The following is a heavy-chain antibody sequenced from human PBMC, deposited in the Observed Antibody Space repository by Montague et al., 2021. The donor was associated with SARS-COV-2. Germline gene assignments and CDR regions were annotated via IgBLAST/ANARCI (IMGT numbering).Heavy chain of an antibody. D-gene: IGHD6-13*01. CDR1: GGSISSSSYY. Sequence: SETLSLTCTVSGGSISSSSYYWGWIRQPPGKGLMWIGSLYYTGSTYYNPSLKSLVTISVDTSKNQFSLKLSSVTAADTTVYYCARDSSSWYYWFDPWGQGTLVTVSS. CDR3: ARDSSSWYYWFDP. V-gene: IGHV4-39*01. CDR2: LYYTGST. J-gene: IGHJ5*02.